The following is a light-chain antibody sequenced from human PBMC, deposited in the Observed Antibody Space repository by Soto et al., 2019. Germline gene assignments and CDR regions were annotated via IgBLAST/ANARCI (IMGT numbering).Light chain of an antibody. J-gene: IGLJ1*01. Sequence: QSALTQPASVSGSPGQSITISCTGTSSDVGGYNYVSWYQQHPGKAPKLMIYEVSNRPSGVSNRFSGSKSGNTASLTTSGLQAEDEADYYCSSSTSSSTLVFGTGTKVTVL. CDR3: SSSTSSSTLV. CDR1: SSDVGGYNY. V-gene: IGLV2-14*01. CDR2: EVS.